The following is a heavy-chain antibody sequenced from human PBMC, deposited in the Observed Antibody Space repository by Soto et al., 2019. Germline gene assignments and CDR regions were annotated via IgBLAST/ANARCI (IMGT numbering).Heavy chain of an antibody. D-gene: IGHD3-3*01. CDR2: IYYSGST. CDR3: ARLRFLEWLVNWFDP. CDR1: GGSVISGSYY. V-gene: IGHV4-61*01. Sequence: TSETLSLTCTVSGGSVISGSYYCICIRQPPGKGLEWIGYIYYSGSTNYNPSLKSRVTISVDTSKNQFSLKLSSVTAADTAVYYCARLRFLEWLVNWFDPWGQGTLVTVSS. J-gene: IGHJ5*02.